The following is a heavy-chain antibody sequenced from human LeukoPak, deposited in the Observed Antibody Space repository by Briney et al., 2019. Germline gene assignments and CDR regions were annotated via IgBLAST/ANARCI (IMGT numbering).Heavy chain of an antibody. D-gene: IGHD5-12*01. V-gene: IGHV3-30-3*01. CDR2: ISYDGSNK. CDR1: GFTFSSYA. CDR3: ARDRGYEIGGGFDY. Sequence: GGSLRLSCAASGFTFSSYAMHWIRQAPGKGLEWVAVISYDGSNKYYADSVKGRFTISRDNSKNTLYLQMNSLRAEDTAVYYCARDRGYEIGGGFDYWGQGTLVTVSS. J-gene: IGHJ4*02.